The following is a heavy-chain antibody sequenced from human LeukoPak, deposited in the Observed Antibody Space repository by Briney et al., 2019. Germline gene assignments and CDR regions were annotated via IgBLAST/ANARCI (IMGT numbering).Heavy chain of an antibody. CDR2: IWYDGSNK. CDR3: ARGRIFGIGYGVDV. D-gene: IGHD3-3*01. Sequence: GGSLRLSCAASGFTFSSYGMHWVRQAPGKGLEWVAVIWYDGSNKYYADSVKGRFTISRDNSKNTLYLQMNGLRAEDTAVYYCARGRIFGIGYGVDVWGQGTTVTVSS. J-gene: IGHJ6*02. V-gene: IGHV3-33*01. CDR1: GFTFSSYG.